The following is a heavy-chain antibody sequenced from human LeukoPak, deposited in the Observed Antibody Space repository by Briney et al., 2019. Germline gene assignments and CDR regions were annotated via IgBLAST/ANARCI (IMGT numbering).Heavy chain of an antibody. CDR3: AKSHRPRLGEFDGMDV. V-gene: IGHV1-69*13. Sequence: ASVKVSCKASGGTFSSYAISWVRQAPGQGLEWMGGIIPIFGTANYAQKFQGRVTITADESTSTAYMELSSLRAEDTAVYYCAKSHRPRLGEFDGMDVWGQGTTVTASS. J-gene: IGHJ6*02. CDR2: IIPIFGTA. CDR1: GGTFSSYA. D-gene: IGHD3-16*01.